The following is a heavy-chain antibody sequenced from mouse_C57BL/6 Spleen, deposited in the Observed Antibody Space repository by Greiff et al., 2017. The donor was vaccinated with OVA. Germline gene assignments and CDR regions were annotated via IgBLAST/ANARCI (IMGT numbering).Heavy chain of an antibody. J-gene: IGHJ3*01. D-gene: IGHD2-1*01. CDR2: IYPSDSET. Sequence: QVQLQQPGAELVRPGSSVKLSCKASGYTFTSYWMDWVKQRPGQGLEWIGNIYPSDSETHYNQKFKDKATLTVDKSSSTAYRQRSSLTSEDSAVDDGARAGYGNCFAYWGQGTLVTVSA. CDR1: GYTFTSYW. V-gene: IGHV1-61*01. CDR3: ARAGYGNCFAY.